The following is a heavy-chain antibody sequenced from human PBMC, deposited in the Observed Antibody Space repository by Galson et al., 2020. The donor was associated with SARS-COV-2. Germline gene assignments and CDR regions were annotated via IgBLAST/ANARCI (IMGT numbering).Heavy chain of an antibody. CDR3: ARVLGGYFDSSGYLIGH. CDR1: GFAFSLYT. D-gene: IGHD3-22*01. Sequence: GESLKTSCAASGFAFSLYTMNWVRQAPGKGLEWVSSISCSSTYIYYADSVKGRFTISRDNAKNSLFLQMSSLRAEDTAVYYCARVLGGYFDSSGYLIGHWGQGTLVTVSS. V-gene: IGHV3-21*01. J-gene: IGHJ5*02. CDR2: ISCSSTYI.